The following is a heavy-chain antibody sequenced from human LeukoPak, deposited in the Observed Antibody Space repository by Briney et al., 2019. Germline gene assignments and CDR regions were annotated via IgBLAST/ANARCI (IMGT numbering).Heavy chain of an antibody. D-gene: IGHD6-13*01. Sequence: ASVKVSCKASGYTFTGYFMHWVRQAPGQGPEWMGWINPNSGGTNCAQKFQGRVTMTRDTSINTTYMELSRLKSDDTAVYYCARDVRRNNSSHIDCWGQGALVTVSS. V-gene: IGHV1-2*02. CDR1: GYTFTGYF. CDR2: INPNSGGT. J-gene: IGHJ4*02. CDR3: ARDVRRNNSSHIDC.